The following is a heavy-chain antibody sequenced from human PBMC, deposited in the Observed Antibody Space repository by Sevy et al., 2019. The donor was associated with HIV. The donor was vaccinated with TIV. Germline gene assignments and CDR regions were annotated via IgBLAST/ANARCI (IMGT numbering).Heavy chain of an antibody. D-gene: IGHD1-26*01. CDR3: ANDPVPDLDSGTVLAPFDY. CDR1: KFTFTIYA. V-gene: IGHV3-23*01. CDR2: ISGSGGST. J-gene: IGHJ4*02. Sequence: GESLKISCAASKFTFTIYAMSWVRQAPGKGLEWVSAISGSGGSTYYADSGKGRFTISRDNSKNTLYLKINSLRAEDTAVYYRANDPVPDLDSGTVLAPFDYWGQGTLVTVSS.